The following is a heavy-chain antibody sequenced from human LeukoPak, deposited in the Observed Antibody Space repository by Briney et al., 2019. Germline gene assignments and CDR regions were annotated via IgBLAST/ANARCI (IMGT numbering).Heavy chain of an antibody. CDR1: GGSISSYY. CDR2: IYYSGST. V-gene: IGHV4-59*01. D-gene: IGHD4-11*01. J-gene: IGHJ3*02. CDR3: ARVGARLNRSLQAFDI. Sequence: PSETLSLTCTASGGSISSYYWSWIRQPPGKGLEWIGYIYYSGSTNYNPSLKSRVTISVDTSKNQFSLKLSSVTAADTAVYYCARVGARLNRSLQAFDIWGQGTMVTVSS.